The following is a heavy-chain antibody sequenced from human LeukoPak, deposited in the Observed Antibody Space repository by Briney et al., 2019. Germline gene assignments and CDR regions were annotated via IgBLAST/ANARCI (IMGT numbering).Heavy chain of an antibody. CDR2: INPDGTTT. D-gene: IGHD2-2*01. CDR1: EFTFSSYW. V-gene: IGHV3-74*01. Sequence: GGSLRLSCAASEFTFSSYWMHWVRQAPGKGLVWVSHINPDGTTTNYADSVKGRFTISRDNAKNTLHLQMNSLRAEDTAVYYCARVLRCSSTSCYSYFDFWGQGTLVTVSS. CDR3: ARVLRCSSTSCYSYFDF. J-gene: IGHJ4*02.